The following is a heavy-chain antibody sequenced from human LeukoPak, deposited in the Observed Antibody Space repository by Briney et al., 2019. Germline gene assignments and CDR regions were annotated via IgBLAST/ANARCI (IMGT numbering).Heavy chain of an antibody. CDR1: GGTFSSYA. CDR2: IIPILGIA. CDR3: ARDPSIAARLDYYYYMDV. Sequence: ASVKVSCKASGGTFSSYAISWVRQAPGQGLEWMGRIIPILGIANYAQKFQGRVTITADKSTSTAYMELSSLRSEDTAVYYCARDPSIAARLDYYYYMDVWGKGTTVTVSS. D-gene: IGHD6-6*01. V-gene: IGHV1-69*04. J-gene: IGHJ6*03.